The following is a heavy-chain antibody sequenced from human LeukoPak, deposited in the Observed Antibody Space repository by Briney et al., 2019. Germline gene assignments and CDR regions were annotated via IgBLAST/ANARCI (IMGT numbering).Heavy chain of an antibody. J-gene: IGHJ4*02. CDR3: ARGGDYDILTGYYGFDY. CDR1: GFTFSSYS. CDR2: ISSSSSYI. Sequence: PGGSLRLSCAASGFTFSSYSMNLVRQAPGKGLEWVSSISSSSSYIYYADSVKGRFTISRDNAKNSLYLQMNSLRAEDTAVYYCARGGDYDILTGYYGFDYWGQGTLVTVSS. D-gene: IGHD3-9*01. V-gene: IGHV3-21*01.